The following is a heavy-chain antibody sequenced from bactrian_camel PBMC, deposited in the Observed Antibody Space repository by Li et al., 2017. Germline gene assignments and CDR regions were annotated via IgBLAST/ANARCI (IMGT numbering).Heavy chain of an antibody. J-gene: IGHJ4*01. CDR3: AADLQRDWARPLGNGGREYKC. CDR1: AYAFRSYC. D-gene: IGHD1*01. CDR2: IYTGGGST. V-gene: IGHV3S31*01. Sequence: VQLVESGGDTVQTGGSLRLSCVTPAYAFRSYCMGWFRQAPGKEREGVAAIYTGGGSTYYRSSVKGRFTISRDIAKNTLYLQMADLKPEDTAIYYCAADLQRDWARPLGNGGREYKCWGQGTQVTVS.